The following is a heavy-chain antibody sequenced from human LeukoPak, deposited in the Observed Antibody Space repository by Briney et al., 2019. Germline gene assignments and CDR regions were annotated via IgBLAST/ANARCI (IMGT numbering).Heavy chain of an antibody. CDR3: AKDRWRDGSSSFDN. D-gene: IGHD6-6*01. CDR1: GYTFTSYS. CDR2: ISTYNGNS. V-gene: IGHV1-18*01. J-gene: IGHJ4*02. Sequence: GASVKVSCKASGYTFTSYSINWVRQAPGQGLEWVGWISTYNGNSNYAQKLQGRVTMTTDTSTSTAYMEPRNLSSDDTAMYYCAKDRWRDGSSSFDNWGQGTLVTVSS.